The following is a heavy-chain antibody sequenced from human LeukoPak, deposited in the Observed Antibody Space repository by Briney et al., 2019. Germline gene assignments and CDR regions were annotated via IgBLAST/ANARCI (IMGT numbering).Heavy chain of an antibody. J-gene: IGHJ4*02. CDR1: GGSISSYY. D-gene: IGHD3-22*01. CDR2: IYYSGST. Sequence: PSETLSLTCTVSGGSISSYYWSWIRQPPGKGLEWIGYIYYSGSTNYNPSLKSRVTISVDTSKNQFSLKLSSVTAADTAVYYCARGYSYYYDSSGYGFDYWGQGTLVTVSS. V-gene: IGHV4-59*01. CDR3: ARGYSYYYDSSGYGFDY.